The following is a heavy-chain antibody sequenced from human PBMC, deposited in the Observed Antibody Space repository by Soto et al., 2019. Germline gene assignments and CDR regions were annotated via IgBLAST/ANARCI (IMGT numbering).Heavy chain of an antibody. CDR3: ASDYGDTPFDY. D-gene: IGHD4-17*01. J-gene: IGHJ4*02. CDR2: IYYSGST. V-gene: IGHV4-39*01. Sequence: SETLSLTCTVSGGSISSSSYYWGWIRQPPGKGLEWIGSIYYSGSTYYNPSLKSRVTISVDTSKNQFSLKLSSVTAADTAVYYCASDYGDTPFDYWGQGTLVTVSS. CDR1: GGSISSSSYY.